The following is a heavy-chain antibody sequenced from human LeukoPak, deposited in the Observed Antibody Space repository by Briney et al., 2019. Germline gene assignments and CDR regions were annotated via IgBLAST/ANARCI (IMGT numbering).Heavy chain of an antibody. J-gene: IGHJ6*02. D-gene: IGHD2-8*01. CDR1: GGTFSSYA. CDR3: ASPNGGFGVYYYGMDV. V-gene: IGHV1-69*01. Sequence: GSSVKVSCKASGGTFSSYAISWVRQAPGQGLEWMGGIIPIFGTANYAQKFQGRVTITADESTSTAYMELSSLISEDTAVYYCASPNGGFGVYYYGMDVWGQGTTVTVSS. CDR2: IIPIFGTA.